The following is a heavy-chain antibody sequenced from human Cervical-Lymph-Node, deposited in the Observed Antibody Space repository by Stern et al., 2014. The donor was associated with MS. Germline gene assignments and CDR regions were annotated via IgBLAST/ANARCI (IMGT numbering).Heavy chain of an antibody. J-gene: IGHJ6*02. CDR2: IYHGGGP. CDR3: ASATAFWSGYYVYGMDV. V-gene: IGHV4-4*02. CDR1: GGSISSRNW. Sequence: QVQLQESGPGLVKPSGTLSLTCAVSGGSISSRNWWSWVRQPPGKGLEWLGEIYHGGGPNYTPSLNIRVTISVDKSKNQFSLKLSSVTAADTAVYYCASATAFWSGYYVYGMDVWGQGTTVTVSS. D-gene: IGHD3-3*01.